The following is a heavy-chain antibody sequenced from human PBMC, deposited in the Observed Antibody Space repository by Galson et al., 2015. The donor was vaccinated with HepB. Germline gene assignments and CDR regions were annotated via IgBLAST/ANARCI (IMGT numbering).Heavy chain of an antibody. Sequence: SLRFSCAASGFTFSSYGMHWVRQAPGKGLEWVAVISYDGSNKYYADSVKGRFTISRDNSKNTLYLQMNSLRAEDTAVYYCAKPDFDSSGWDPFDYWGQGTLVTVSS. J-gene: IGHJ4*02. CDR1: GFTFSSYG. CDR3: AKPDFDSSGWDPFDY. V-gene: IGHV3-30*18. CDR2: ISYDGSNK. D-gene: IGHD6-19*01.